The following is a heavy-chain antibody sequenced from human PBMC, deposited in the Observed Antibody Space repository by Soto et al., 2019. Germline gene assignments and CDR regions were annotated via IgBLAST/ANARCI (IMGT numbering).Heavy chain of an antibody. Sequence: QIQLVQSGPELRKPGASVKVSCKTSGYNFINYGITWVRHAPGRGFEWMGGVSTYTGDTTYAQKFQGRLTMTTDRSTTTAFMELRSLRSDDTAVYYCAREMTDWYHGRKDYWGQGTLVTVSS. CDR2: VSTYTGDT. J-gene: IGHJ4*02. D-gene: IGHD1-26*01. V-gene: IGHV1-18*01. CDR1: GYNFINYG. CDR3: AREMTDWYHGRKDY.